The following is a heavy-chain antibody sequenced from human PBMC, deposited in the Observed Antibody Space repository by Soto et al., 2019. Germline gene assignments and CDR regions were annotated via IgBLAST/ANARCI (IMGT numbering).Heavy chain of an antibody. CDR3: ARDSAHKGFDP. J-gene: IGHJ5*02. Sequence: PSETLSLTCTVSVGSISSGGYYWSWIRQHPGKGLEWIGYIYYSGSTYYNPSLKSRVTISVDTSKNQFSLKRGSVTAADTAVYYCARDSAHKGFDPWGQGTLVTVSS. V-gene: IGHV4-31*03. CDR2: IYYSGST. CDR1: VGSISSGGYY. D-gene: IGHD2-21*01.